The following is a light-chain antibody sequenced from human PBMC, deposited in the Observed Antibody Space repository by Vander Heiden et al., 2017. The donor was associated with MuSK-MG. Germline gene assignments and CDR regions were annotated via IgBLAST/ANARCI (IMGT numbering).Light chain of an antibody. J-gene: IGKJ5*01. CDR3: QQYDNLPIT. CDR2: DAS. V-gene: IGKV1-33*01. Sequence: DIQMTQSPSSLSASVGDRVTITCQASQDISNYLNWYQQKPGKAPKLLIYDASNLETGMHPRFSGSGSGTDFTFTISSLQPEDIATYYCQQYDNLPITFGQGTRLEIK. CDR1: QDISNY.